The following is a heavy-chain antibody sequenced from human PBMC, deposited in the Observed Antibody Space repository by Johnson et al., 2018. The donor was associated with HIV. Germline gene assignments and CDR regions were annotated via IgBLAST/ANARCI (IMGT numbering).Heavy chain of an antibody. V-gene: IGHV3-30*04. J-gene: IGHJ3*02. D-gene: IGHD6-19*01. CDR1: GFTFSYYS. Sequence: QVQLVESGGGVVQPGRSLRLSCAASGFTFSYYSMHWVRQAPGKGLEWVAVISYDGSDKYYAASVKGRFTISRDNSKNTLYLQMNSLRAEDTAVYYCARVQWLILDAFDIWGQGTMVTVSS. CDR3: ARVQWLILDAFDI. CDR2: ISYDGSDK.